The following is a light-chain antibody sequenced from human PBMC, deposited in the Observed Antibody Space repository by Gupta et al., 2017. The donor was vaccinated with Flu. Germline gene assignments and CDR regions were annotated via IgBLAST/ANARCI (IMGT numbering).Light chain of an antibody. V-gene: IGKV3-20*01. CDR3: QQYATSPLT. CDR1: QSVASSY. CDR2: AAS. J-gene: IGKJ4*01. Sequence: ERATLSCRASQSVASSYVAWYQHKPGQAPRLLFYAASRRATGIPDRFSGSGSGTDFTLTITRLEPEDFAVYYCQQYATSPLTFGGGTKVEI.